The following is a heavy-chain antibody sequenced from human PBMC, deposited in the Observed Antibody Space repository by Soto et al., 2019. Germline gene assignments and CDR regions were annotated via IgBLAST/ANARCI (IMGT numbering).Heavy chain of an antibody. D-gene: IGHD5-18*01. CDR2: IIPIFGTA. V-gene: IGHV1-69*13. CDR1: GGSFTYT. J-gene: IGHJ6*02. CDR3: ARLHSHGTYGMDV. Sequence: SVKVSFKASGGSFTYTLSWVRQAPGQGLEWMGGIIPIFGTANYAQKFQGRVTITADESTKTAYMELSTLRSEDTAVYYCARLHSHGTYGMDVWGQGTTVTVSS.